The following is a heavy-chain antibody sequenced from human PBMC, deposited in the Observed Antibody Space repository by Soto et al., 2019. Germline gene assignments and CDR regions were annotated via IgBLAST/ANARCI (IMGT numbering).Heavy chain of an antibody. CDR2: MNPNSGNT. CDR1: GYTITSNV. Sequence: ASVKLSCKDSGYTITSNVNWVRQATGQGLEWMGWMNPNSGNTGYAQKFQGRVTMTRNTPISTAYMELSSLRSEDTAVYYCAKEDHYDILTGPLDYWGQGMLVTVSS. CDR3: AKEDHYDILTGPLDY. D-gene: IGHD3-9*01. J-gene: IGHJ4*02. V-gene: IGHV1-8*01.